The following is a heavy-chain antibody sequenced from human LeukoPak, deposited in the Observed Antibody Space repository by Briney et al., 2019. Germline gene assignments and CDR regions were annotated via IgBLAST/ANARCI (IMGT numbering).Heavy chain of an antibody. D-gene: IGHD3-22*01. CDR1: GYSISSGYY. CDR2: IYHSGRT. J-gene: IGHJ4*02. V-gene: IGHV4-38-2*02. CDR3: AMTYYYDSSLHYFDY. Sequence: SETLSLTCTVSGYSISSGYYWGWIRQPPGKGLEWIGSIYHSGRTFYNPSLKSRVTISVDTSKNQFSLKLSSVTAADTAVYYCAMTYYYDSSLHYFDYWGQGTLVTVSS.